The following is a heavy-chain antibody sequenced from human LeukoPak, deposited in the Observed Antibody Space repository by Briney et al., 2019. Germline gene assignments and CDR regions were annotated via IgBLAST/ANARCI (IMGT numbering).Heavy chain of an antibody. V-gene: IGHV3-23*01. J-gene: IGHJ6*03. Sequence: GGSLRLSCAASGFTFSNYAMTWVRQAPGKGLEWVSAISGSDGSTYYADSVKGRFTISRDNSKNTLYLQMNSLRAEDTAVYYCASGSGSYRTPYYYMDVWGTGTTVTVSS. D-gene: IGHD3-10*01. CDR2: ISGSDGST. CDR3: ASGSGSYRTPYYYMDV. CDR1: GFTFSNYA.